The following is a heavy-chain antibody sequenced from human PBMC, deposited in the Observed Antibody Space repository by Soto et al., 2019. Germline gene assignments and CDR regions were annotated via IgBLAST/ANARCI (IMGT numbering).Heavy chain of an antibody. CDR3: VRVVAIPGYPDN. CDR1: GGTFSSYA. J-gene: IGHJ4*02. CDR2: IVPIVDTS. D-gene: IGHD5-12*01. V-gene: IGHV1-69*12. Sequence: QVQLVQSGAEVRQPASSVKVSCKTSGGTFSSYAISWVRQAPGQGLEWMGGIVPIVDTSTYAQKFQGRVTITAAESTSTAYMELSSLRSDDTAIYYCVRVVAIPGYPDNWCQGTLVTVSS.